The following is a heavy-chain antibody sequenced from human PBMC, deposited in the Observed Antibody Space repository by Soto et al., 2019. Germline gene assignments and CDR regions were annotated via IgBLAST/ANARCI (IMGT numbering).Heavy chain of an antibody. CDR1: GGSISSGGYC. J-gene: IGHJ6*03. CDR3: ARRGNSNYLRYMDV. D-gene: IGHD4-4*01. V-gene: IGHV4-31*03. Sequence: SETLSLTCTVSGGSISSGGYCWSWIRQHPGKGLEWIGYIYYSGSTYYNPSLKSRVTISVDTSKNQFSLKLSSVTAADTAVYYCARRGNSNYLRYMDVWGKGTTVTVSS. CDR2: IYYSGST.